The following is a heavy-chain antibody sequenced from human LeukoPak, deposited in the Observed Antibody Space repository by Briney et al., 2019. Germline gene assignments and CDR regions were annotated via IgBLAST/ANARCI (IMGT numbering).Heavy chain of an antibody. D-gene: IGHD6-13*01. CDR2: INPNSGGT. CDR3: ARDWNSSSWYYMDV. V-gene: IGHV1-2*02. CDR1: GYTFTGYY. Sequence: ASVKVSCKASGYTFTGYYMHRVRQAPGQGLEWMGWINPNSGGTNYAQKFQGRVTMTRDTSISTAYMELSRLRSDDTAVYYCARDWNSSSWYYMDVWGKGTTVTVSS. J-gene: IGHJ6*03.